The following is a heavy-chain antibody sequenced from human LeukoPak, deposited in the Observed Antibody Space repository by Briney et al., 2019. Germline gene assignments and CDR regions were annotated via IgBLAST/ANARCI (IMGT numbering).Heavy chain of an antibody. J-gene: IGHJ4*02. CDR1: GGSTSSHF. CDR3: TKATKWLAFDD. V-gene: IGHV4-59*11. Sequence: PSETLSLTCTVSGGSTSSHFWSWIRQPPEKGLEWIGNIYTGGTTNYNPSLKSGVTISIDTSKNQLSLHLASVTAADTAVYYCTKATKWLAFDDWGRGTLVTVSS. D-gene: IGHD6-19*01. CDR2: IYTGGTT.